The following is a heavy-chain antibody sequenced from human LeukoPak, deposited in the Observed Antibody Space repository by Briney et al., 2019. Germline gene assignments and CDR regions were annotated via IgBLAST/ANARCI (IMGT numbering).Heavy chain of an antibody. Sequence: GGSLRLSGAASGFTFSSYAMHWVRQAPGKGLEWVAVISYDGSNKYYADSVKGRFTISRDNSKNTLYLQMNSLRAEHTAVYYCAREHVTMVRGVIIDYYYYGMDVWGKGTTVTVSS. V-gene: IGHV3-30*04. D-gene: IGHD3-10*01. J-gene: IGHJ6*04. CDR1: GFTFSSYA. CDR3: AREHVTMVRGVIIDYYYYGMDV. CDR2: ISYDGSNK.